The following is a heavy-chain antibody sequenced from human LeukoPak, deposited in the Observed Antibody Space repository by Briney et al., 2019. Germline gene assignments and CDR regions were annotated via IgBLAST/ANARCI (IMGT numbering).Heavy chain of an antibody. V-gene: IGHV4-39*01. CDR1: GASISSSTYY. J-gene: IGHJ4*02. Sequence: PSETLSLTCTVSGASISSSTYYWGWIRQPPGKGLEWIGSIYYSGSTYYNPSLKSRVTISVDTSKNQFSLKLSSVTAADTAVYYCARPLAVEQWLVFDYWGQGTLVTVSS. CDR2: IYYSGST. D-gene: IGHD6-19*01. CDR3: ARPLAVEQWLVFDY.